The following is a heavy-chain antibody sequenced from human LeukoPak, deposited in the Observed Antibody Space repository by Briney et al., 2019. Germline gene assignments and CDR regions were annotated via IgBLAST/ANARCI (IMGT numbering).Heavy chain of an antibody. CDR2: INHSGRT. Sequence: SETLSLTCAVYGGSFSGFYWSWIRQPPGKGLEWIGEINHSGRTNYNPSLKSRVTISVDTSRSQLSLNLSSVTAADTAVYYCARGFDSRFSWGQGTLVTVSS. CDR3: ARGFDSRFS. V-gene: IGHV4-34*01. J-gene: IGHJ5*02. D-gene: IGHD3-22*01. CDR1: GGSFSGFY.